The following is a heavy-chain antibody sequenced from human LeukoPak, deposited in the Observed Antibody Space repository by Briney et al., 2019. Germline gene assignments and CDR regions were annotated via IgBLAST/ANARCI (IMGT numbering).Heavy chain of an antibody. J-gene: IGHJ4*02. CDR3: ARDNYYDSSGLDY. CDR2: IWYDGSNK. D-gene: IGHD3-22*01. V-gene: IGHV3-33*01. Sequence: GRSLRLSCAASGFTFSSYGMHWVRQAPGKGLEWVAVIWYDGSNKYYADSVKGRFTIPRDNSKNTLYLQMNSLRAEDTAVYYCARDNYYDSSGLDYWGPGTLVTVSS. CDR1: GFTFSSYG.